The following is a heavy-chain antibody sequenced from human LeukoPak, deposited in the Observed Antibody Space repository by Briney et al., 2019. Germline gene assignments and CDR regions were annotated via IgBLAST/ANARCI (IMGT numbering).Heavy chain of an antibody. J-gene: IGHJ4*02. CDR3: ARGNPLGFTTN. V-gene: IGHV1-8*02. Sequence: ASVKVSCKASGYTFTGYYMHWVRQAPGQGLEWMGWMNPNSGNTGYAQKFQGRVTMTRNTSISTAYMELSSLRSEDTAVYYCARGNPLGFTTNWGQGTLVTVSS. CDR2: MNPNSGNT. CDR1: GYTFTGYY. D-gene: IGHD1-1*01.